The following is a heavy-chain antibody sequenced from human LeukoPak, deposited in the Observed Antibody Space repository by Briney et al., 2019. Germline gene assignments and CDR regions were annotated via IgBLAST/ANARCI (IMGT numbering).Heavy chain of an antibody. CDR1: GFTFDDYA. CDR3: AKDIGRWLAFDY. D-gene: IGHD6-19*01. CDR2: ISWNSGSI. V-gene: IGHV3-9*01. J-gene: IGHJ4*02. Sequence: GGSQRLSCAASGFTFDDYAMHLVRQAPGKGLEWVSGISWNSGSIGYADSVKGRFTISRDNAKNSLYLQMNSLRAEDTALYYCAKDIGRWLAFDYWGQGTLVTVSS.